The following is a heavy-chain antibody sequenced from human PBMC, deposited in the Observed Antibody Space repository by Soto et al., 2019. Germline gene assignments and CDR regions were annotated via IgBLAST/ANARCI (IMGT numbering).Heavy chain of an antibody. Sequence: ESGGGLVKPGGSLRLSCAASGFTFSNAWMSWVRQAPGKGLEWVGRIKSKTDGGTTDYAAPVKGRFTISRDDSKNTLYLQMNSLKTEDTAVYYCTTDHSIVVVPTDYWGQGTLVTVSS. V-gene: IGHV3-15*01. J-gene: IGHJ4*02. CDR1: GFTFSNAW. CDR2: IKSKTDGGTT. D-gene: IGHD2-2*01. CDR3: TTDHSIVVVPTDY.